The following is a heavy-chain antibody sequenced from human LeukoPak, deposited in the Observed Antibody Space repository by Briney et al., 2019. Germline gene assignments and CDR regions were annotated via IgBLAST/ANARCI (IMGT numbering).Heavy chain of an antibody. CDR2: IYHSGSA. V-gene: IGHV4-38-2*02. Sequence: SETLSLTCTVSGYSITSGYNWAWIRQPPGKVLEWIGSIYHSGSAYYNPSLKSRVTISVDTSKNQFSLKLSSVTAADTAVYYCARYCSSTTCYTRAVDYWGQGTLVTVSS. J-gene: IGHJ4*02. CDR1: GYSITSGYN. D-gene: IGHD2-2*02. CDR3: ARYCSSTTCYTRAVDY.